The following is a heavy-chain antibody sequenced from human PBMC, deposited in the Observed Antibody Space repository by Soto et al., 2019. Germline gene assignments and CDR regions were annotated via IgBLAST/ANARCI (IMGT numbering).Heavy chain of an antibody. J-gene: IGHJ4*02. Sequence: GGSLRLSCAASGFTFSSYAMSWVRQAPGKGLEWVSAISGSGGSTYYADSVKGRFTISRDNSKNTLYLQMDSLRAEDTAVYYCAKDIVRMTTVTIDYWGQGTLVTVSS. CDR1: GFTFSSYA. D-gene: IGHD4-17*01. V-gene: IGHV3-23*01. CDR3: AKDIVRMTTVTIDY. CDR2: ISGSGGST.